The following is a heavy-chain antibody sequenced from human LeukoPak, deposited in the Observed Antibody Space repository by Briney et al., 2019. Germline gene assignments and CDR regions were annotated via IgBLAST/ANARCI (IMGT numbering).Heavy chain of an antibody. CDR1: GGSISSSNW. D-gene: IGHD6-13*01. CDR3: ARVSRFSSWPDSSFYP. Sequence: PSETLSLTCAVSGGSISSSNWWSPVRQPPGKGLEWIGEIYHSGSTNYNPSLKSRVTISVDKSKNQFSLKLSSVTAADTAVYYCARVSRFSSWPDSSFYPWGQGTLVTVSS. V-gene: IGHV4-4*02. J-gene: IGHJ5*02. CDR2: IYHSGST.